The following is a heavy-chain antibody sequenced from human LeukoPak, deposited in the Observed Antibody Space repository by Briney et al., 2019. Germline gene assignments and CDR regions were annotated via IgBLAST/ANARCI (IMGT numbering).Heavy chain of an antibody. V-gene: IGHV3-23*01. CDR3: AKGSTSWYAGPSDY. CDR2: ISGSGGST. CDR1: GFTFSSYA. D-gene: IGHD6-13*01. Sequence: GGSLRLSCAASGFTFSSYAMSWVREATGKGLEWVSGISGSGGSTYYADSVKGRFTISRDNSKNTLYLQMNSLRAEDTAVYYCAKGSTSWYAGPSDYWGQGTLVTVSS. J-gene: IGHJ4*02.